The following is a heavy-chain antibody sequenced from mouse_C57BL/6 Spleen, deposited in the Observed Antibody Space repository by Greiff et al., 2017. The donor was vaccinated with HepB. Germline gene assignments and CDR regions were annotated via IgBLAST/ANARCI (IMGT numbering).Heavy chain of an antibody. CDR3: AREGLRREGFDY. D-gene: IGHD2-2*01. CDR1: GYTFTSYW. Sequence: QVHVKQPGTELVKPGASVKLSCKASGYTFTSYWMHWVKQRPGQGLEWIGNINPSNGGTNYNEKFKSKATLTVDKSSSTAYMQLSSLTSEDSAVYYCAREGLRREGFDYWGQGTTLTVSS. J-gene: IGHJ2*01. CDR2: INPSNGGT. V-gene: IGHV1-53*01.